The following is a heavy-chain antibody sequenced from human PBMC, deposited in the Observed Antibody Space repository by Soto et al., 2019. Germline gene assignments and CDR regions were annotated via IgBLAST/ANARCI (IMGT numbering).Heavy chain of an antibody. CDR1: GGSISSSSYF. J-gene: IGHJ5*02. Sequence: QLQLQESGPGLVKPSETLSLTCTVSGGSISSSSYFWGWIRQPPGKGLEWIGSIYYSGSTYYNPYLQSRVTVTVDTSKTQFSLKLSCVTAADTAVYYCARHPSDFWFDPWGQGTLVTVSS. CDR2: IYYSGST. V-gene: IGHV4-39*01. CDR3: ARHPSDFWFDP.